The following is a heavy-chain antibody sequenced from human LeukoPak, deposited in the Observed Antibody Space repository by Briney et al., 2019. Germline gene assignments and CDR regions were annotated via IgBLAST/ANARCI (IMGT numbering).Heavy chain of an antibody. CDR2: IYGGGNI. CDR3: ARGAGYSYPYYFDY. CDR1: GFTVSSNY. J-gene: IGHJ4*02. Sequence: GGSLRLSCAASGFTVSSNYMNWVRQAPGKGLEWVSVIYGGGNIYYADSVKGRFTISRDNSKNTLYLQMNSLRAEDTAVYYCARGAGYSYPYYFDYWGQGTLVTVPS. V-gene: IGHV3-53*01. D-gene: IGHD5-24*01.